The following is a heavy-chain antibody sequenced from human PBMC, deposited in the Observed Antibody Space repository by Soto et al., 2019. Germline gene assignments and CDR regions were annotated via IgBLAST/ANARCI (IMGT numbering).Heavy chain of an antibody. J-gene: IGHJ6*02. CDR3: AMLGGWSGGSNDMDV. CDR1: GFIFSNAW. D-gene: IGHD6-19*01. V-gene: IGHV3-15*07. CDR2: IKSKTDGGTT. Sequence: GGSLRLSCAASGFIFSNAWMNWVRQAPGKGLEWVGRIKSKTDGGTTDYAAPVKGRFTVSRDDSKNTLYLQMNSLKTEDTAVYYCAMLGGWSGGSNDMDVWGQGTTVTVSS.